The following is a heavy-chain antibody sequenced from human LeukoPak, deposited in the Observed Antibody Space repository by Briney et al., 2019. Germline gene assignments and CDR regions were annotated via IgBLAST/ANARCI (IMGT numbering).Heavy chain of an antibody. CDR2: STPDGKST. V-gene: IGHV1-46*01. CDR3: ARDVGITVADSFDP. D-gene: IGHD6-13*01. J-gene: IGHJ5*02. CDR1: GYTFFSFY. Sequence: ASVKVSCKTSGYTFFSFYMHWVRQAPGQGLEWMGISTPDGKSTTYAEKFQGRVTMTTDTSTSTAYMEVRGLRSDDTAMYYCARDVGITVADSFDPWGQGTLVTVSS.